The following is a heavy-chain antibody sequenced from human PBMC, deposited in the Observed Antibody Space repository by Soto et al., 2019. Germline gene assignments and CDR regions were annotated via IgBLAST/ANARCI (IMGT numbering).Heavy chain of an antibody. V-gene: IGHV4-61*08. Sequence: WETLSLTCTVSDDSFRGAEYYWSWIRQPLGKGPEWIGYTYYNGDTKYNPALRSRVTMSEDTSKNQFSLRLSSVTAADTAVYFCARGPAYIDGWRTFDLWGRGILVTVSS. CDR1: DDSFRGAEYY. CDR3: ARGPAYIDGWRTFDL. J-gene: IGHJ4*02. D-gene: IGHD6-19*01. CDR2: TYYNGDT.